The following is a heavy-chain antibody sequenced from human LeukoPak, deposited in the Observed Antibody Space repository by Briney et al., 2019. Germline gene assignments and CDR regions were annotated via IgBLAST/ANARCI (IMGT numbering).Heavy chain of an antibody. J-gene: IGHJ4*02. Sequence: PGGSLRLSCAASGFSFSSYYVNWVRQAPGKGLEWIGYIYHSGSTNYNPSLKSRATISVDTSKKQFSLKLRSVTAADTAVYYCARLYGDRKVDYWGQGTLVTVSS. CDR3: ARLYGDRKVDY. V-gene: IGHV4-59*01. CDR2: IYHSGST. D-gene: IGHD4-17*01. CDR1: GFSFSSYY.